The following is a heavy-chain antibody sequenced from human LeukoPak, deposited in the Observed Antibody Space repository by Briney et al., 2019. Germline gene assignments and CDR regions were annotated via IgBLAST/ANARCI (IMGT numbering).Heavy chain of an antibody. CDR3: ARTIAQYTNTWLYYYYGLDG. CDR2: ISGGGKDT. J-gene: IGHJ6*02. CDR1: GFSFRSFA. Sequence: GGSLRLSCTASGFSFRSFAMSWVRQAPGQGLEWVSAISGGGKDTYYADSVKGRFTISRDNSETTLYLQMNSLGADDTALYYCARTIAQYTNTWLYYYYGLDGWGQGTTVTVSS. D-gene: IGHD6-13*01. V-gene: IGHV3-23*01.